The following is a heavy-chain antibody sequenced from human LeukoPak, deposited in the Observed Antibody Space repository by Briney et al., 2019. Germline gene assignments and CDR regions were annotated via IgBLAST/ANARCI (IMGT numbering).Heavy chain of an antibody. CDR3: AKSTATRYNFDY. CDR2: ISSSSSYI. J-gene: IGHJ4*02. CDR1: GFTFSSYS. D-gene: IGHD2-15*01. V-gene: IGHV3-21*04. Sequence: PGGSLRLSCAASGFTFSSYSMNWVRQAPGKGLEWVSSISSSSSYIYYADSVKGRFTISRDNSKNTVYLQMNSLRAEDTAVYYCAKSTATRYNFDYWGQGTLVTVSP.